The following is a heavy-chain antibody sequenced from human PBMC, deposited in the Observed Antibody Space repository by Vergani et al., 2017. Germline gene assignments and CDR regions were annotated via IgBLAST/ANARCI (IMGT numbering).Heavy chain of an antibody. CDR1: GFTFSNYG. CDR3: ARGASGDYVSSFDY. D-gene: IGHD4-17*01. J-gene: IGHJ4*02. CDR2: ISYDGSNK. V-gene: IGHV3-30*19. Sequence: QVQLVESGGGVVQPGGSLRLSCAASGFTFSNYGIHWVRQAPGKGLEWVAVISYDGSNKYYADSVKGRFTISRDNSKNTLYLQMNSLRAEDTAVYYCARGASGDYVSSFDYWGQGTLVTVSS.